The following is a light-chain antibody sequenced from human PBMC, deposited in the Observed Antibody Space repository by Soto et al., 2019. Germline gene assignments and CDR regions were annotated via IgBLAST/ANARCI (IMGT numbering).Light chain of an antibody. CDR3: QQRTNWPPT. Sequence: IVLAQSPCTLSLSPGERVTLSCRASQSVGSYLAWYQQRPGQAPRLLIYDVSNRATGIPARFSGSGSGTDFTLTISSLEPEDFAVYFCQQRTNWPPTFGQGTRLEIK. V-gene: IGKV3-11*01. J-gene: IGKJ5*01. CDR1: QSVGSY. CDR2: DVS.